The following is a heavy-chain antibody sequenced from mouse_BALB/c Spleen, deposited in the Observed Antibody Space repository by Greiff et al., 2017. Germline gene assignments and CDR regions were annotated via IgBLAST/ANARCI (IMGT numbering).Heavy chain of an antibody. J-gene: IGHJ3*01. CDR3: APWFAY. V-gene: IGHV14-3*02. Sequence: EVQLVESGAELVKPGASVKLSCTASGFNIKDTYMHWVKQRPEQGLEWIGRIDPANGNTKYDPKFQGKATITADTSSNTAYLQLSSLTSEDTAVYYCAPWFAYWGQGTLVTVSA. CDR2: IDPANGNT. CDR1: GFNIKDTY.